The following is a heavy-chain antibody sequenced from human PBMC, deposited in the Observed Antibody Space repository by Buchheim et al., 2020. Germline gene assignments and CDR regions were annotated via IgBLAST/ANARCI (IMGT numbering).Heavy chain of an antibody. D-gene: IGHD4-17*01. V-gene: IGHV3-23*01. Sequence: EVQLLESGGGLVQPGGSLRLSCAASGFTFSSYAMSWVRQAPGKGLEWVSAISGSGGSTYYADSVKGRFTISRGNSKNTLYVQMNSQRAEDTAVYYCAKRHWGPVRNYGDSYDYWGKGTL. J-gene: IGHJ4*02. CDR2: ISGSGGST. CDR3: AKRHWGPVRNYGDSYDY. CDR1: GFTFSSYA.